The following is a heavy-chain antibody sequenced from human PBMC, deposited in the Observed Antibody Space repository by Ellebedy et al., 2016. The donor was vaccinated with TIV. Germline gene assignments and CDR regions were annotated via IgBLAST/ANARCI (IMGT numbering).Heavy chain of an antibody. V-gene: IGHV3-7*01. CDR1: GFTFSSYW. Sequence: GESLKISCAASGFTFSSYWMSWVRQAPGKGLEWVANIKQDGSEKYYVDSVKGRFTISRDNAKNSLYLQMNSLRAEDTAVYYCARDLVRGVKSVPDYWGQGTLVIVSS. CDR3: ARDLVRGVKSVPDY. J-gene: IGHJ4*02. CDR2: IKQDGSEK. D-gene: IGHD3-10*01.